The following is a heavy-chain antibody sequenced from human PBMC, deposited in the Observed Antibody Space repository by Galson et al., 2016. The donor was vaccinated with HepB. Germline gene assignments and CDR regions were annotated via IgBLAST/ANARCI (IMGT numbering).Heavy chain of an antibody. V-gene: IGHV3-30*03. D-gene: IGHD5-24*01. CDR3: ARAPLEMATIQRGYFDY. Sequence: SLRLSCAVSGFTFSNYGMHWIRQAPGKGLEWVAVMSHDGSHIFYVDSVKGRFSISRDNSKNTLYLQMNSLRDEDTAVYYCARAPLEMATIQRGYFDYWGQGTLVTVSS. CDR1: GFTFSNYG. CDR2: MSHDGSHI. J-gene: IGHJ4*02.